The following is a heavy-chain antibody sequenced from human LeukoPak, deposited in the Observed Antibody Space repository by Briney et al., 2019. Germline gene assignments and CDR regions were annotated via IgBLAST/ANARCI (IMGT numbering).Heavy chain of an antibody. CDR1: GFTFSSYA. V-gene: IGHV3-23*01. J-gene: IGHJ4*02. CDR2: ISGSGGST. CDR3: ATIYDSSGYYPAW. D-gene: IGHD3-22*01. Sequence: GGSLRLSCAASGFTFSSYAMSWVRQAPGKGLEWVSAISGSGGSTYYADSVKGRFTISRDNAKNSLYLQMNSLRAEDTAVYYCATIYDSSGYYPAWWGQGTLVTVSS.